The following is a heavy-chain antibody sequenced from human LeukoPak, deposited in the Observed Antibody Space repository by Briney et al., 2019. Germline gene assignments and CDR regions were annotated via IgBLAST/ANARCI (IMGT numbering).Heavy chain of an antibody. J-gene: IGHJ4*02. Sequence: ASVKVSCKASGYTFTGYYMHWVRQAPGQGLEWMGWINPNSGGTNYAQKFQGRVTMTRDTSISTAYMELSRLRSDDTAVYYCARAMYYYDSSGYGNWGQGTLVTVSS. CDR3: ARAMYYYDSSGYGN. D-gene: IGHD3-22*01. CDR1: GYTFTGYY. CDR2: INPNSGGT. V-gene: IGHV1-2*02.